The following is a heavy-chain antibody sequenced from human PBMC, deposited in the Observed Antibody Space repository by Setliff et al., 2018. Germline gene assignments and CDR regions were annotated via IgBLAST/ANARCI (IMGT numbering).Heavy chain of an antibody. D-gene: IGHD2-21*02. CDR3: ARATASLPTTASDY. V-gene: IGHV3-23*01. Sequence: GGSLRLSCAASGLTFDNYAFSWVRQAPGKGLEWISAISADGSSVYYARSVRGRFTVSRENSNSTVSLQMNSLRTEDTAFYFCARATASLPTTASDYWGQGTLVTVSS. CDR2: ISADGSSV. CDR1: GLTFDNYA. J-gene: IGHJ4*02.